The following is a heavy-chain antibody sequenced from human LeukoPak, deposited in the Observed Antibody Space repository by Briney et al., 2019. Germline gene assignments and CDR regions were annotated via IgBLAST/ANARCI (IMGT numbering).Heavy chain of an antibody. CDR3: ARDGWERSYYYYYMDV. CDR1: GYTFTSYY. J-gene: IGHJ6*03. D-gene: IGHD1-26*01. V-gene: IGHV1-46*01. Sequence: ASVKVSCKASGYTFTSYYMHWVRQAPGQGLEWMGIINPSGGSTSYAQKFQGRVTMTRDMSTSTVYMELSSLRSEDTAVYYCARDGWERSYYYYYMDVWGKGTTVTVSS. CDR2: INPSGGST.